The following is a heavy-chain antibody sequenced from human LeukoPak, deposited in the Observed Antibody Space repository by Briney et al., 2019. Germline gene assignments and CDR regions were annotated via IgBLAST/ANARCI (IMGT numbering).Heavy chain of an antibody. D-gene: IGHD4-17*01. V-gene: IGHV1-2*02. CDR2: INPNSGGT. Sequence: ASVKVSCKASGYTFTGYYMHWVRQAPGQGLEWMGWINPNSGGTNYAQKFQGRVTMTRDTSISTAYMELSRLRSDDMAVYYCARGVTTGITHRRNWFDPWGQGTLVTVSS. CDR3: ARGVTTGITHRRNWFDP. J-gene: IGHJ5*02. CDR1: GYTFTGYY.